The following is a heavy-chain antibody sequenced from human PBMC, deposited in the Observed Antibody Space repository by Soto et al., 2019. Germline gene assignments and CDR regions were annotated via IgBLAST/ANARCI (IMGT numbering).Heavy chain of an antibody. D-gene: IGHD1-26*01. Sequence: QVQLQESGPGLVKPSETLSLTCTVSGGSISSYYWSWIRQPPGKGLEWIGYIYYSGSTNYNPSLKNRVTISVDTSKNQFSLKLSSVTAADTAVYYCARAGGSYYSTYYSYGMDVWGQGTTVTVSS. CDR2: IYYSGST. J-gene: IGHJ6*02. CDR3: ARAGGSYYSTYYSYGMDV. CDR1: GGSISSYY. V-gene: IGHV4-59*01.